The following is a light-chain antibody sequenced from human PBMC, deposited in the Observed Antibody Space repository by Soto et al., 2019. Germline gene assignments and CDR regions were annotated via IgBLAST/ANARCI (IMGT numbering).Light chain of an antibody. J-gene: IGKJ1*01. Sequence: ENVLTQSPGTLSLSPGERATLSCRASRSVSSSYLAWYQQKHGQAPRLLIYGASSRATGIPDRFSGSGSGTDFTLTISRLEPEDFAVYYCQDYGSSRTFGQGKKVEIK. V-gene: IGKV3-20*01. CDR3: QDYGSSRT. CDR1: RSVSSSY. CDR2: GAS.